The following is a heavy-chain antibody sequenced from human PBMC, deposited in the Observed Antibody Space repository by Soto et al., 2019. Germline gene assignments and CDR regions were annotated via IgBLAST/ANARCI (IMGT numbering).Heavy chain of an antibody. J-gene: IGHJ4*02. D-gene: IGHD1-26*01. V-gene: IGHV1-58*01. CDR1: GFTFTSYA. Sequence: ASVQVSFMASGFTFTSYALQWVRQARGQRLEGIGWIVVGSGNTNYAQKFQERVTITRDMSTSTAYMELSSLRSEDTAVYYCAAGPWGSGSYLGYWGQGTLVTVSS. CDR2: IVVGSGNT. CDR3: AAGPWGSGSYLGY.